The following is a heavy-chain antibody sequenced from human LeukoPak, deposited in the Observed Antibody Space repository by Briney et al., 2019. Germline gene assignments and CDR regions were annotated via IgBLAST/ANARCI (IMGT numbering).Heavy chain of an antibody. J-gene: IGHJ4*02. CDR3: ARGSRGYTYG. D-gene: IGHD5-18*01. CDR2: IYYSGST. Sequence: SETLSLTCTVSGGSISGSSYYWGWIRQPPGTGLEWIGSIYYSGSTYYNPSLKSRVTISVDTSKNQFSLKLNSVTATDTAVYYCARGSRGYTYGWGQGTLVTVSS. V-gene: IGHV4-39*02. CDR1: GGSISGSSYY.